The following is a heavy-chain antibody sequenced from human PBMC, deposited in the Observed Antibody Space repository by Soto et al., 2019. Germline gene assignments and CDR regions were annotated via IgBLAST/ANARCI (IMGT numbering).Heavy chain of an antibody. Sequence: SGPTLVNPTQTLTLTCTLSGFSLSTTPVGVGWIRQPPGKALEWLALIYWDDDKRYSPSLKSRLTITKDTSKNQVVLTMTNMDPVDTATYYCAHYLAAAGQFDYWGQGTLVTVSS. D-gene: IGHD6-13*01. CDR3: AHYLAAAGQFDY. V-gene: IGHV2-5*02. CDR2: IYWDDDK. CDR1: GFSLSTTPVG. J-gene: IGHJ4*02.